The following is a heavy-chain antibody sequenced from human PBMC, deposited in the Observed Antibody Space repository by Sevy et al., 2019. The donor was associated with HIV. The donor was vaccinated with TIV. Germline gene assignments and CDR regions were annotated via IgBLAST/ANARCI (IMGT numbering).Heavy chain of an antibody. J-gene: IGHJ4*01. CDR1: GFSLNTSGVG. V-gene: IGHV2-5*02. D-gene: IGHD4-4*01. Sequence: SGPTLVNPAQTRTLTCSFSGFSLNTSGVGVGWIRLPPGKALEWLALIFWDDEKRYSPPLKNRLTITKDTSKNQVVLTMTNMDPVDTATYYCARFLKGDYTNYFDSWDHGSLVTVSS. CDR3: ARFLKGDYTNYFDS. CDR2: IFWDDEK.